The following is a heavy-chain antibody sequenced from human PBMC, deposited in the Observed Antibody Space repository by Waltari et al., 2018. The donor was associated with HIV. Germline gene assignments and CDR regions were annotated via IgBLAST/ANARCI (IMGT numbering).Heavy chain of an antibody. CDR2: IKNRAGGGTA. V-gene: IGHV3-15*01. CDR1: YSLSLTPG. D-gene: IGHD4-17*01. J-gene: IGHJ4*02. Sequence: EVQLVESGGGLVMPGGPLDSPVQPLYSLSLTPGRVGSASLQGGGPEYIGRIKNRAGGGTADYAAPVKGRFTMSRDDSKKTVYLQANILEINDTGVYYCLTDGGEGDYSWRSEYWGQGTLVTVSS. CDR3: LTDGGEGDYSWRSEY.